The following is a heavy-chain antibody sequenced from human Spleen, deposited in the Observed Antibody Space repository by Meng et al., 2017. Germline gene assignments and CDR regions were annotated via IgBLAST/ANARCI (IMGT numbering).Heavy chain of an antibody. CDR2: INTDASIT. D-gene: IGHD2-15*01. CDR1: GFTFSSYN. Sequence: GGSLRLSCAASGFTFSSYNMHWVRQTPGEGLVWVSRINTDASITTYADSVKGRFTISRDDAKNTVYLQMNSLRAEDTAVYYCARGRFCSSGSCYFDYWGQGTLVTVSS. J-gene: IGHJ4*02. V-gene: IGHV3-74*03. CDR3: ARGRFCSSGSCYFDY.